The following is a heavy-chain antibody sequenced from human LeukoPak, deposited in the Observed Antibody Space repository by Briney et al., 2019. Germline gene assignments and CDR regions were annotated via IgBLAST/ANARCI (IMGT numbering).Heavy chain of an antibody. D-gene: IGHD3-22*01. CDR3: ARDPGYDSSGYHDY. J-gene: IGHJ4*02. Sequence: SVKVSCKASGGTFSSYAISWVRQAPGQGLEWMGRIIAILGIANYAQKFQGRVTITADKSTSTAYMELSSLRSEDTAVYYCARDPGYDSSGYHDYWGQGTLVTVSS. CDR1: GGTFSSYA. V-gene: IGHV1-69*04. CDR2: IIAILGIA.